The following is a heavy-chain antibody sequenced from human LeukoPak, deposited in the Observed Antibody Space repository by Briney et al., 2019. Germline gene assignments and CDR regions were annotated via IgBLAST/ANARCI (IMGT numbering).Heavy chain of an antibody. D-gene: IGHD6-6*01. CDR1: GASISSTTYY. CDR3: ARGRSIAARPKQFDY. V-gene: IGHV4-39*01. Sequence: SETLSLTCTVSGASISSTTYYWGWIRQPPLKGLEWIASIYYSGSTYYNPSLKSRVTISVDTSKNQFSLKLSSVTAADTAVYYCARGRSIAARPKQFDYWGQGTLVTVSS. J-gene: IGHJ4*02. CDR2: IYYSGST.